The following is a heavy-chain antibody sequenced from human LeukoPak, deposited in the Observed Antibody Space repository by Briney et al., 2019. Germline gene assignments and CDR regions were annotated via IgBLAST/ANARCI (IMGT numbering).Heavy chain of an antibody. Sequence: SETLSLTCTVSGGSISSYYWSWIRQPPGKGLEWIGYIYYSGSTNYNPSLKSRVTISVDTSKNQFSLKLSSVTAADTAVYYCARHNGGSSGDFDHWGQGTLVTVSS. J-gene: IGHJ4*02. CDR2: IYYSGST. D-gene: IGHD1-26*01. V-gene: IGHV4-59*08. CDR3: ARHNGGSSGDFDH. CDR1: GGSISSYY.